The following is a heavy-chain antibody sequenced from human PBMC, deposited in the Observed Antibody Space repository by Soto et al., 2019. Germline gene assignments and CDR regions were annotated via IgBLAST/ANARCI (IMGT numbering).Heavy chain of an antibody. CDR1: GGSIRGYF. CDR2: VYYSGGA. V-gene: IGHV4-59*01. Sequence: SSETLSLTCTVPGGSIRGYFWCWLRQPPGRGLEWIGNVYYSGGAKYNPSVKRRVSISVDTSKNQFSLNLSSVTAADTAVYYCTRDGDGRMTTNPYYYYGMDVWGPGITVTVSS. CDR3: TRDGDGRMTTNPYYYYGMDV. D-gene: IGHD2-21*02. J-gene: IGHJ6*02.